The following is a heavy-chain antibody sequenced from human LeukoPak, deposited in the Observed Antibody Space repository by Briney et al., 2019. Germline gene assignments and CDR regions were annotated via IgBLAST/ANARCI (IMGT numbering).Heavy chain of an antibody. CDR1: GFSFGGYA. J-gene: IGHJ3*02. D-gene: IGHD5-18*01. Sequence: PGGSLRLSCAASGFSFGGYAMSWVRQVPGKGLEWVAVIWYDGSEKHYADSVKGRFTISRDNSKNTLYLQMNSLRAEDTAVYYCMVTLDAFDIWGQGTMVTVSS. V-gene: IGHV3-33*08. CDR2: IWYDGSEK. CDR3: MVTLDAFDI.